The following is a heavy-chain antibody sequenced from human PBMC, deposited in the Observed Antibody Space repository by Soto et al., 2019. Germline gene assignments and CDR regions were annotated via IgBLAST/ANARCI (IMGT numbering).Heavy chain of an antibody. D-gene: IGHD1-20*01. J-gene: IGHJ4*02. CDR1: GFSLTSAKMG. CDR3: AGVWYTGGGGGGGDY. CDR2: IFSNDEK. Sequence: QVTLKESGPVLVKPTETLTLTCTVSGFSLTSAKMGVSWIRQPPGKALEWLAHIFSNDEKSYSTSLKSRLTIPKDTPRSQVVLIKTKGDPGEKAKFYWAGVWYTGGGGGGGDYWGQGTLVTVSS. V-gene: IGHV2-26*01.